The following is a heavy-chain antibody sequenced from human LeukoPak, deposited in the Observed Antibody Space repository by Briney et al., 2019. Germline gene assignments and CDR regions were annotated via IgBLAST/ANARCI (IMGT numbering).Heavy chain of an antibody. J-gene: IGHJ4*02. CDR1: GYTFTSYG. Sequence: ASVKVSCKASGYTFTSYGISWVRQAPGQGLEWMGWISAYNGNTNYAQKLQGRVTMTTDTSTSTAYMELRSLRSDDTAVYYCAKARAIVVFIPYLDYWGQGTLVTVSS. V-gene: IGHV1-18*01. D-gene: IGHD3-22*01. CDR3: AKARAIVVFIPYLDY. CDR2: ISAYNGNT.